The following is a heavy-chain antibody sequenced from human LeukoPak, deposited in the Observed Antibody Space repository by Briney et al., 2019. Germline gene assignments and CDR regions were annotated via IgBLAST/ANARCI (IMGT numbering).Heavy chain of an antibody. CDR3: ARGVGATHFDY. CDR2: IKQDGTEK. CDR1: GLAFSFYW. J-gene: IGHJ4*02. Sequence: GGSLRLSCAASGLAFSFYWIRGVRQAPGKGLEWVAIIKQDGTEKYYVDSVKGRFTISRDNAKNSLYLQICGLRAEDTAVYYYARGVGATHFDYWGQGTLVTVSS. D-gene: IGHD1-26*01. V-gene: IGHV3-7*04.